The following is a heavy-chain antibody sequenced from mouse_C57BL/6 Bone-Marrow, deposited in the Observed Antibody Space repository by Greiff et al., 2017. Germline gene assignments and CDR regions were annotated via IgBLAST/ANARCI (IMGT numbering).Heavy chain of an antibody. V-gene: IGHV1-26*01. Sequence: SGPELVKPGASVKISCKASGYTFTDYYMNWVKQSHGESLEWIGDINPNNGGTSYNQKFKGKATLTVDKSSSTAYMELRSLTSEDSAVYYCARDYYGSSWYFDVWGTGTTVTVSS. D-gene: IGHD1-1*01. J-gene: IGHJ1*03. CDR3: ARDYYGSSWYFDV. CDR1: GYTFTDYY. CDR2: INPNNGGT.